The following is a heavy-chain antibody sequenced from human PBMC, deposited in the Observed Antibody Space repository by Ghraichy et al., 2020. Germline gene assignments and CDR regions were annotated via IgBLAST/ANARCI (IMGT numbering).Heavy chain of an antibody. D-gene: IGHD4-23*01. Sequence: SETLSLTCTVSGASITTYYWNWLRQPPGEKLEWIGYVYYSGNTHYNPSLKSRVTMSMDTSKNQFSLNLTSVTAADTAVYYCARGESETRWDWFDPWCQGSLVTVPS. V-gene: IGHV4-59*01. CDR1: GASITTYY. CDR3: ARGESETRWDWFDP. CDR2: VYYSGNT. J-gene: IGHJ5*02.